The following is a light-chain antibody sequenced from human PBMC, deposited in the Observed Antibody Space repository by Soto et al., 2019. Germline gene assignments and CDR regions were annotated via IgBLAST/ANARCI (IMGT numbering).Light chain of an antibody. Sequence: QSALTQPASVSGSPGQSITISCTGTSSDIGAYNYVSWYQQHPGKAPKLMIYEVSNRPSGVSNRFSGSKSGNTASLTISGLQAEDEADYYCTSYTRSNTWVFGGGTQLTVL. CDR3: TSYTRSNTWV. V-gene: IGLV2-14*01. CDR1: SSDIGAYNY. CDR2: EVS. J-gene: IGLJ3*02.